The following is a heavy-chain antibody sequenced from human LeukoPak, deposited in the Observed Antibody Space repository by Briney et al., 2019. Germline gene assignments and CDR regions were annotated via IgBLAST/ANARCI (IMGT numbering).Heavy chain of an antibody. CDR3: AGGVGYCSGGSCYNWFDP. D-gene: IGHD2-15*01. CDR2: INHSGST. J-gene: IGHJ5*02. CDR1: GGSFSGYY. Sequence: SETLSLTCAVYGGSFSGYYWSWIRQPPGKGLEWIGEINHSGSTNYNPSLKSRVTISVDTSKNQFSLKLSSVTAADTAVYYCAGGVGYCSGGSCYNWFDPWGQGTLVTVSS. V-gene: IGHV4-34*01.